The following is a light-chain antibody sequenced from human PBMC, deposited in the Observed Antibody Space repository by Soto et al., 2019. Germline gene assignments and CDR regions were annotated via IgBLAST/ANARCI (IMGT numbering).Light chain of an antibody. CDR2: GAS. CDR1: QSVRSN. CDR3: QQYGSSGT. Sequence: IVLTQSPDTLSLSAGERATLSCRASQSVRSNLAWYQQKPGQAPRLLIYGASNRATGIPDRFIGSGSGTYFPLTISRMEPEDFAVDDCQQYGSSGTFGQGTKVDIK. V-gene: IGKV3-20*01. J-gene: IGKJ1*01.